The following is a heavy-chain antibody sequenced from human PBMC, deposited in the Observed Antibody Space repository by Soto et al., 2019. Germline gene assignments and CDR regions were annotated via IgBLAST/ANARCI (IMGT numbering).Heavy chain of an antibody. CDR3: AKDLSQQWRGGGMDV. J-gene: IGHJ6*02. Sequence: GGSLRLSCAASGFTFSSYAMSWVRQAPGKGLEWVSAISGSGGSTYYADSVKGRFTISRDKSKNTLYLQMNSLRAEDTAVYYCAKDLSQQWRGGGMDVWGQGTTVTVSS. D-gene: IGHD6-19*01. CDR1: GFTFSSYA. CDR2: ISGSGGST. V-gene: IGHV3-23*01.